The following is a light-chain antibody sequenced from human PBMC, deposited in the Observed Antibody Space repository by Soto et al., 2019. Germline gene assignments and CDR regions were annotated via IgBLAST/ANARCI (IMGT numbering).Light chain of an antibody. CDR3: HQRSNWPPTYT. Sequence: EIVLTQSPATLSLSPGERATLSCRASQSVSSYLAWYQQKPGQAPRLLIYDASHRATGIPARFSGSGSGTDFTLTISTLEPEDFAVYYCHQRSNWPPTYTFGQGTKLEIK. CDR1: QSVSSY. CDR2: DAS. J-gene: IGKJ2*01. V-gene: IGKV3-11*01.